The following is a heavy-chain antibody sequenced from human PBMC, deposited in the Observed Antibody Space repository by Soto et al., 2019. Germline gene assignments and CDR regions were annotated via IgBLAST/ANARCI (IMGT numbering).Heavy chain of an antibody. J-gene: IGHJ4*02. D-gene: IGHD3-10*01. Sequence: ETLSLTCAVQRGSFKDFDWGWIRQPPGKGLEWIGEINHSGSTTYNPSLMSRVTISVDTSKNQFSLKLNSVTAADTAVYYCARGSRRGLDYWGQGTVVTVSS. CDR3: ARGSRRGLDY. V-gene: IGHV4-34*01. CDR2: INHSGST. CDR1: RGSFKDFD.